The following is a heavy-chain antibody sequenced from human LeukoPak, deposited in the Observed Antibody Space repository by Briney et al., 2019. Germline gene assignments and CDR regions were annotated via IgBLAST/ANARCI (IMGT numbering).Heavy chain of an antibody. D-gene: IGHD1-1*01. Sequence: SETLSLTCTVSGGSISSSSYYWGWIRQPPRKGLEWIGSIYYSGSTYYNPSLKSRVTISVDTSKNQFSLKLSSVTAADTAVYYCARHGGTTGIDAFDIWGQGTMVTVSS. V-gene: IGHV4-39*01. J-gene: IGHJ3*02. CDR1: GGSISSSSYY. CDR3: ARHGGTTGIDAFDI. CDR2: IYYSGST.